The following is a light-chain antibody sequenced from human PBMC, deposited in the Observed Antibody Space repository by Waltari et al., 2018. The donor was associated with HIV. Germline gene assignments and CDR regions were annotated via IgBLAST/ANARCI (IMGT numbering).Light chain of an antibody. J-gene: IGLJ3*02. CDR3: ASWDDNLSGWV. V-gene: IGLV1-47*01. CDR1: RSNIGSNY. CDR2: RSD. Sequence: QSVLTQPPSASGTPGQSVSISCSGSRSNIGSNYVYWYQHLPGTTPKVVIYRSDQRPSGGPDRFSGSNSVTSASLAISGLRSEDEAHYYCASWDDNLSGWVFGGGTKLTVL.